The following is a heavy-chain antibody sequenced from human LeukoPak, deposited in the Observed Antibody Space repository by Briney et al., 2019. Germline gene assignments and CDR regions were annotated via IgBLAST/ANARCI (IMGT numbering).Heavy chain of an antibody. CDR3: ARQNSIADAFDI. Sequence: SGTLSLTCAVSGGSISSTNWWSWVRQPPGKGLEWIGEIYYSGNTNYNPSLKSRITISEDKSKNQFSLKLSSVTAADTAVYYCARQNSIADAFDIWGQGTMVTVSS. CDR2: IYYSGNT. CDR1: GGSISSTNW. V-gene: IGHV4-4*02. D-gene: IGHD6-6*01. J-gene: IGHJ3*02.